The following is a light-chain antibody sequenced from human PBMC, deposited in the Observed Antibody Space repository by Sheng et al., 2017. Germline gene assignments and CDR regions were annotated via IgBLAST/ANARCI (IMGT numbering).Light chain of an antibody. J-gene: IGLJ3*02. Sequence: QSALTQPRSVSGSPGQSVTVSCTGASSDVGAYSHVSWYQQFPGKAPKLVIYDATNRPSGVPDRFSGSRSANTASLTISGLQADDEADYYCSSYVGTYRMFGGGTKLTVL. CDR2: DAT. CDR3: SSYVGTYRM. V-gene: IGLV2-11*01. CDR1: SSDVGAYSH.